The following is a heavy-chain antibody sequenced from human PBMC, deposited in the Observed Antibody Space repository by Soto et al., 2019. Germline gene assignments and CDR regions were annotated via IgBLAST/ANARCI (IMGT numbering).Heavy chain of an antibody. Sequence: EVQLLESGGGLVQPGGSLRLSCAASGFTFSSYAMRWVRQAPRKGLEWVSAISGSGGSTYYADSVKGRFTISRDNSKNTLYLQMNSLRAEDTAVYYCAKVLYYDSSGYYHWGQGTLVTVSS. CDR3: AKVLYYDSSGYYH. CDR2: ISGSGGST. V-gene: IGHV3-23*01. J-gene: IGHJ5*02. D-gene: IGHD3-22*01. CDR1: GFTFSSYA.